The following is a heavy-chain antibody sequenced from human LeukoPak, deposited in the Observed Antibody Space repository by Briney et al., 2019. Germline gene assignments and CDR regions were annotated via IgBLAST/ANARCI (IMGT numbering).Heavy chain of an antibody. CDR3: ARGILWFGELSSLGY. CDR1: GYTFTNYA. CDR2: INASNGNT. D-gene: IGHD3-10*01. J-gene: IGHJ4*02. Sequence: ASVTVSCKASGYTFTNYAMHWVHQAPGQRLEWMGWINASNGNTKYSQKFQDRVTITRDTSASTAYMELSSLKSEDTAVYYCARGILWFGELSSLGYWGQGTLVTVSS. V-gene: IGHV1-3*01.